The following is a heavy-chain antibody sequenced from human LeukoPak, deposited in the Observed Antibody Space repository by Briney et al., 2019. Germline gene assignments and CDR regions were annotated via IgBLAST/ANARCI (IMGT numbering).Heavy chain of an antibody. CDR1: GYSFTSYW. CDR2: IYPGDSDT. Sequence: GGALQISFKGSGYSFTSYWIGWVRPMPGKGLEWMGIIYPGDSDTRYSPSFQGQVTISADKSISTAYLQWSSLKASDTAMYYCARLTYSYGPNWGQGTLVTVSS. D-gene: IGHD5-18*01. V-gene: IGHV5-51*01. J-gene: IGHJ4*02. CDR3: ARLTYSYGPN.